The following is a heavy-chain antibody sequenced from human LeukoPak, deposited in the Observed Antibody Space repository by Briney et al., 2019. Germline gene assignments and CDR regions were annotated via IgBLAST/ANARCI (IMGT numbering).Heavy chain of an antibody. J-gene: IGHJ5*02. CDR3: AREDGPSSGWYFGFRWFDP. D-gene: IGHD6-19*01. Sequence: ASVKVSCKASGYTFTGYYMHWVRQAPGQGLEWMGWINPNSGGTNYAQKFQGWVTMTRDTSISTAYMELSRLRSDDTAVYYCAREDGPSSGWYFGFRWFDPWGQGTLVIVSS. V-gene: IGHV1-2*04. CDR2: INPNSGGT. CDR1: GYTFTGYY.